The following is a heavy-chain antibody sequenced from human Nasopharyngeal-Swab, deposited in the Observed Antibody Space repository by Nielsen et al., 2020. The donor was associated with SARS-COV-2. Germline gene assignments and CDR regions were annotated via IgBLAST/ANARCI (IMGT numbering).Heavy chain of an antibody. CDR2: ISYDGSNK. D-gene: IGHD3-10*01. J-gene: IGHJ6*02. Sequence: VCQAPGKGLEWVAVISYDGSNKYYADSVKGRFTISRDNSKNTLYLQMNSLRAEDTAVYYCARGPGDGIDVWGQGTTVTVSS. V-gene: IGHV3-30-3*01. CDR3: ARGPGDGIDV.